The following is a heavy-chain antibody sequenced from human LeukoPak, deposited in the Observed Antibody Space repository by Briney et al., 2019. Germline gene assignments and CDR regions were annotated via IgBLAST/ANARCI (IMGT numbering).Heavy chain of an antibody. CDR2: IYYSGST. Sequence: SETLSLTCTVSGGSISSSSYYWGWIRQPPGKGLEWIGSIYYSGSTYYNPSLKSRVTISVDTSKNQFSLKLSSVTAADTAVYYCARPASTSFYDPFDYWGQGILVTVSS. V-gene: IGHV4-39*01. J-gene: IGHJ4*02. CDR3: ARPASTSFYDPFDY. CDR1: GGSISSSSYY. D-gene: IGHD2-2*01.